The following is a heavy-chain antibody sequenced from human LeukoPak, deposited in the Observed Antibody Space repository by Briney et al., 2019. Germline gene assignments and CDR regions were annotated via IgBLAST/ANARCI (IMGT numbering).Heavy chain of an antibody. Sequence: ASVKVSCKASGYTFTSYDINWVRQATGQGLEWMGWMNPNSGNTGYAQKFQGRVTITRNTSISTAYMELSSLRSEDTAVYYCAREGSSSWYRVIDPWGQGTLVTVSS. CDR3: AREGSSSWYRVIDP. V-gene: IGHV1-8*03. CDR1: GYTFTSYD. D-gene: IGHD6-13*01. CDR2: MNPNSGNT. J-gene: IGHJ5*02.